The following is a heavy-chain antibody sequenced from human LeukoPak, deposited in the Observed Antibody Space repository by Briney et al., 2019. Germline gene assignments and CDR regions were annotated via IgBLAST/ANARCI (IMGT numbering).Heavy chain of an antibody. Sequence: AGGSLRLSCAASGFSFSDYLMDWVRQTPGKGLERIGEINHSGSTNYNPSLKSRVTISVDTSKNQFSLKLSSVTAADTAVYYCARGRPPWSTNGVCPYCSGGSSHFDYWGQGTLVTVSS. V-gene: IGHV4-34*01. CDR2: INHSGST. D-gene: IGHD2-15*01. CDR3: ARGRPPWSTNGVCPYCSGGSSHFDY. CDR1: GFSFSDYL. J-gene: IGHJ4*02.